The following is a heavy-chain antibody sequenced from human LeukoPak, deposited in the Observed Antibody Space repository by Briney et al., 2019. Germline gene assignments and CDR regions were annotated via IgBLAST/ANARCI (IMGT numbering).Heavy chain of an antibody. V-gene: IGHV5-51*01. CDR1: GYSFTSYW. D-gene: IGHD3-22*01. J-gene: IGHJ4*02. Sequence: GESLKISCKGYGYSFTSYWIGWVRQMPGKGLGWMGVIYPGDSDTRYSPSFQGQVTISADKSISTAYLQWSSLKASDTAMYYCARLRWPYYYDSSGYPYYFDYWGQGTLVTVSS. CDR2: IYPGDSDT. CDR3: ARLRWPYYYDSSGYPYYFDY.